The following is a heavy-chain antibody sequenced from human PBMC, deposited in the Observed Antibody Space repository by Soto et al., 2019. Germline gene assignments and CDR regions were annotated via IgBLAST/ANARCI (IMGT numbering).Heavy chain of an antibody. J-gene: IGHJ4*02. Sequence: SETLSLTCTVSGGSISSGGYYWSWIRQHPGKGLEWIGYIYYSGSTYYNPSLKSRVTISVDTSKNQFSLKLSSVTAADTAVYYCARASQTVIQLVGGSLDYWGQGTLVTGSS. D-gene: IGHD6-6*01. V-gene: IGHV4-31*03. CDR2: IYYSGST. CDR3: ARASQTVIQLVGGSLDY. CDR1: GGSISSGGYY.